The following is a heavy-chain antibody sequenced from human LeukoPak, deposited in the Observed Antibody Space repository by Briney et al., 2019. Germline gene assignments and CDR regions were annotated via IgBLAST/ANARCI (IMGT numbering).Heavy chain of an antibody. V-gene: IGHV4-34*01. CDR2: VNHSGST. Sequence: SETLSLTCAVYGGSFSGYYWSRIRQPPGKGLEWIGEVNHSGSTNYNPSLKSRVTISVDTSKNQFSLKLSSVTAADTAVYYCARAYYYYDSSGYYPLYFDYWGQGTLVTVSS. CDR1: GGSFSGYY. J-gene: IGHJ4*02. CDR3: ARAYYYYDSSGYYPLYFDY. D-gene: IGHD3-22*01.